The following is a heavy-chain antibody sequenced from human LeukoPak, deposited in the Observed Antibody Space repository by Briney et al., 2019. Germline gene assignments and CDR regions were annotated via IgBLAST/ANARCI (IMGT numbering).Heavy chain of an antibody. J-gene: IGHJ4*02. CDR1: GFTFSSYA. CDR2: ISSSGSII. CDR3: ARDAPLFSSGWATYFDY. V-gene: IGHV3-48*04. Sequence: GGSLRLSCAASGFTFSSYAINWVRQAPGKGLEWVSYISSSGSIIYYADSVEGRFTISRDNAKNSLYLQMNSLRAEDTAVYYCARDAPLFSSGWATYFDYWGQGTLATVSS. D-gene: IGHD6-19*01.